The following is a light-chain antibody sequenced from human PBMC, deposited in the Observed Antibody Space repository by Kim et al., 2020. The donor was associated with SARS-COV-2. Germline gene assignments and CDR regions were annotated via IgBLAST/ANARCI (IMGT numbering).Light chain of an antibody. CDR1: SLRSYY. CDR2: GKN. J-gene: IGLJ6*01. CDR3: SSRDTSDNHLV. Sequence: SSELTQDPAVSVALGQTIRITCQGDSLRSYYASWYQQKPGHAPVLVIYGKNNRPSGIPDRFSGSSSGNTASLTITGTQAEDEADYYCSSRDTSDNHLVF. V-gene: IGLV3-19*01.